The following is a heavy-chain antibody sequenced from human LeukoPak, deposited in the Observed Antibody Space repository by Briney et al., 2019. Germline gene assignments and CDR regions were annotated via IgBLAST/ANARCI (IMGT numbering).Heavy chain of an antibody. CDR3: ANVGGTGWRFFDY. Sequence: GGSLRLSCAASGFTFTSYAMSRVRQAPGKGLEWVSVISGSGGTTYYADSVKGRFTISRDNSKNTLYLQMNSLRVEDTAVYYCANVGGTGWRFFDYWGQGTLVTVSS. CDR1: GFTFTSYA. CDR2: ISGSGGTT. V-gene: IGHV3-23*01. D-gene: IGHD6-19*01. J-gene: IGHJ4*02.